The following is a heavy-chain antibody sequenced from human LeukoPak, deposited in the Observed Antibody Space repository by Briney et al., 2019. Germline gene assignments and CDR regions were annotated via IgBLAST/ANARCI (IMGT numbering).Heavy chain of an antibody. CDR1: GFTFSSYS. V-gene: IGHV3-21*01. CDR2: ISSSSSYI. J-gene: IGHJ3*02. Sequence: GGSLRLSCAASGFTFSSYSMNWVRQAPGKGLEWVSSISSSSSYIYYADSVKGRFTISRDNAKNSLCLQMNSLRAEDTAVYYCARVKWPHAFDIWGQGTMVTVSS. D-gene: IGHD5-12*01. CDR3: ARVKWPHAFDI.